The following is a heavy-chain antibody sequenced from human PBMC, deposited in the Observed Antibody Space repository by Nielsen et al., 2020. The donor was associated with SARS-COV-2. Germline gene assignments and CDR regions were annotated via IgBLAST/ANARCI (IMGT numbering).Heavy chain of an antibody. V-gene: IGHV1-3*01. D-gene: IGHD3-10*01. Sequence: WVRQAPGQRLEWMGWTNAGNGNTKYSQKFQGRVTITRDTSASTAYVELSSLRSEDTAVYYCARGGSYGSGSPYYYYYGLDVWGQGTTVTVSS. CDR3: ARGGSYGSGSPYYYYYGLDV. J-gene: IGHJ6*02. CDR2: TNAGNGNT.